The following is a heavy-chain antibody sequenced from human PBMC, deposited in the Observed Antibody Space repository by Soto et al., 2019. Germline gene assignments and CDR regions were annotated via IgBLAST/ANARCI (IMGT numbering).Heavy chain of an antibody. CDR2: IRCCGGSA. CDR3: AKADGQQWLIPHLDN. Sequence: EVQLLESGGGVVQPGGSLRLSCVVSGFNFKKFAMAWVRQAAGEGLEWVSGIRCCGGSAAYADSVKGRFSIARDDSKNTVSLQLNSLRVEDTAQYYCAKADGQQWLIPHLDNWGQGTLVTVS. V-gene: IGHV3-23*01. D-gene: IGHD6-19*01. J-gene: IGHJ4*02. CDR1: GFNFKKFA.